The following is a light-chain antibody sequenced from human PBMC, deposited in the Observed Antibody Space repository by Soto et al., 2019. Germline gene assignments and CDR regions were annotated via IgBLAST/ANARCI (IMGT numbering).Light chain of an antibody. Sequence: QPVLTQSPSASASLGASVNLTCTLSSGHNSYAVAWHQQQPEKGPRYLMKVNSDGSHIKGDGIPDRFSGSSSGAERSLTISSLQSEDEADYYCQTWGTGAVVFGGGTKLTVL. V-gene: IGLV4-69*01. CDR3: QTWGTGAVV. J-gene: IGLJ2*01. CDR1: SGHNSYA. CDR2: VNSDGSH.